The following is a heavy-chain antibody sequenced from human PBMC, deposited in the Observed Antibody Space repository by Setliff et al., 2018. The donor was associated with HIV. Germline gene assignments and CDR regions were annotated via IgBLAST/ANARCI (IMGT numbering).Heavy chain of an antibody. CDR3: ARLSHYYYYYMDV. CDR1: GYSFTNYW. V-gene: IGHV5-51*01. J-gene: IGHJ6*03. Sequence: AGESLKISCKGSGYSFTNYWIGWVRQMPGKGLEWMGIIYPGDSDIDTRYSPSFQGQVTISADRSISTAYLQWSSLKASDTAMYYCARLSHYYYYYMDVWGKGTTVTVSS. CDR2: IYPGDSDIDT.